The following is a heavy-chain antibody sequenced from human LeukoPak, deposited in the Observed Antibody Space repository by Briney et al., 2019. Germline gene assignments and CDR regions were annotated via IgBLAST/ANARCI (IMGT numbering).Heavy chain of an antibody. V-gene: IGHV1-2*02. J-gene: IGHJ6*03. CDR2: INPETGGT. CDR3: ARAGINYFYIEV. Sequence: ASVKVSCKASGYRFTGYYIHWVRQAPGQGLEWLGWINPETGGTNYAPQFKGRVTIPSDTSISTAYMELPSLTSDDTALYYCARAGINYFYIEVWAKGTALTVSS. CDR1: GYRFTGYY. D-gene: IGHD3-10*01.